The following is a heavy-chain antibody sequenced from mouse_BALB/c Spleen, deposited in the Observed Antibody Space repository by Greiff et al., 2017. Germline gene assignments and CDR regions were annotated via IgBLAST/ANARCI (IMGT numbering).Heavy chain of an antibody. CDR3: ARAGYRYDSWFAY. Sequence: EVQVVESGGGLVKPGGSLKLSCAASGFTFSSYAMSWVRQTPEKRLEWVASISSGGSTYYPDSVKGRFTISRDNAKNNLYLQMSSLKSEDTAMYYCARAGYRYDSWFAYWGQGTLVTVSA. J-gene: IGHJ3*01. CDR1: GFTFSSYA. D-gene: IGHD2-14*01. V-gene: IGHV5-6-5*01. CDR2: ISSGGST.